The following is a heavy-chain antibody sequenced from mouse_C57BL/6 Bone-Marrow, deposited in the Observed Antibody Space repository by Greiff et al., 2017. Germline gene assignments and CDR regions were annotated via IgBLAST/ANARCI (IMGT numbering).Heavy chain of an antibody. D-gene: IGHD2-3*01. CDR1: GYTFTSYW. Sequence: VQLQQPGAELVRPGTSVKLSCKASGYTFTSYWMHWVKQRPGQGLEWIGVIDPSDSYTNYNQKFKGKATLTVDTSSSTAYMQLSSLTSEDSAVYYCARCLNDTLDYWGQGTTLTVSS. J-gene: IGHJ2*01. V-gene: IGHV1-59*01. CDR2: IDPSDSYT. CDR3: ARCLNDTLDY.